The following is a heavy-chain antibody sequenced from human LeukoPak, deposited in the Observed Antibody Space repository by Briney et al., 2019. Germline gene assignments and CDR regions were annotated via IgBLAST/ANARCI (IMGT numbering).Heavy chain of an antibody. V-gene: IGHV1-18*04. CDR1: GYIFTTYN. CDR3: ARSHNAYFDY. Sequence: GASVKVSCKPSGYIFTTYNLHWVRQAPGQGLEWMGWISTSTGDTDYARNLRGRVTMSTDASTGTAYMELRRLRSDDTAVYYCARSHNAYFDYWGQGTLLTV. D-gene: IGHD5-24*01. CDR2: ISTSTGDT. J-gene: IGHJ4*02.